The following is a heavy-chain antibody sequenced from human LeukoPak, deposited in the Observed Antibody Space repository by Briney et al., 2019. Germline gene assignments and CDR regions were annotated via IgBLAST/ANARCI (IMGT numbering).Heavy chain of an antibody. CDR2: IYYSGST. J-gene: IGHJ5*02. CDR1: GGSISSYY. V-gene: IGHV4-59*01. D-gene: IGHD3-22*01. CDR3: ARDSQYYYDSSGSWGWFDP. Sequence: PSETLSLTCTVSGGSISSYYWSWIRQPPGKGLEWIGYIYYSGSTNYNPSLKSRVTISVDTSKNQFSLKLSSVTAADTAVYYCARDSQYYYDSSGSWGWFDPWGQGTLVTVSS.